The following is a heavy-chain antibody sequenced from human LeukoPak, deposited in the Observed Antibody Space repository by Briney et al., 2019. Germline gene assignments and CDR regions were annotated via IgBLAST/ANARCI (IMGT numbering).Heavy chain of an antibody. J-gene: IGHJ6*03. Sequence: SVKVSCKASGGTFSSYTISWVRQAPGQGLEWMGRIIPILGIANYAQKFRGRVTITADKSTSTAYMELSSPRSEDTAVYYCASERLGYYYMDVWGKGTTVTVSS. CDR3: ASERLGYYYMDV. D-gene: IGHD1-1*01. CDR1: GGTFSSYT. V-gene: IGHV1-69*02. CDR2: IIPILGIA.